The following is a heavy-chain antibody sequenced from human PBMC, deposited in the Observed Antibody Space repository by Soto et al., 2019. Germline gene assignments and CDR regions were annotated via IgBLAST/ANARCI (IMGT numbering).Heavy chain of an antibody. D-gene: IGHD6-13*01. CDR1: GFSLSTSGVG. J-gene: IGHJ5*02. CDR2: IYWEDDK. V-gene: IGHV2-5*02. Sequence: QITLKDSGPTLVKPTQTLTLTCTFSGFSLSTSGVGVGWIRQPPGKALERLAPIYWEDDKRYSPSLKSRLTITKDTTKNQVVLTMTNMDPVETAKYYCAHKNLNIAAAGNWFDPWGQGTLVTVSS. CDR3: AHKNLNIAAAGNWFDP.